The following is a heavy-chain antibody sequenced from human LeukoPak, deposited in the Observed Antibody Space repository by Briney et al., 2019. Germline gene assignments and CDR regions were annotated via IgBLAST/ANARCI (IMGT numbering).Heavy chain of an antibody. Sequence: SETLSLTCTVSGGSISSYHWSWIRQPPGKGLEWIGYIYYSGSTNYNPSLKSRVTISVDTSKNQFSLKLSSVTAADTAVYYCARDTYYYYYMDVWGKGTTVTVSS. J-gene: IGHJ6*03. CDR3: ARDTYYYYYMDV. CDR1: GGSISSYH. CDR2: IYYSGST. V-gene: IGHV4-59*01.